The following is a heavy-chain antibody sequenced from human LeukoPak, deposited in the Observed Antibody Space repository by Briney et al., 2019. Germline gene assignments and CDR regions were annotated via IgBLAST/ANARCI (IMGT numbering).Heavy chain of an antibody. CDR2: MYSSGST. CDR3: ARGDCSSTSCWYYYYGMDV. D-gene: IGHD2-2*01. J-gene: IGHJ6*02. CDR1: GGSISSYY. Sequence: SETLSLTCTVSGGSISSYYWSWIRQAPRKGMEWIGYMYSSGSTSYNPSLKSRVTISVDTSKSQFSLKLSSVTAADTAVYYCARGDCSSTSCWYYYYGMDVWGQGTTVTVSS. V-gene: IGHV4-59*01.